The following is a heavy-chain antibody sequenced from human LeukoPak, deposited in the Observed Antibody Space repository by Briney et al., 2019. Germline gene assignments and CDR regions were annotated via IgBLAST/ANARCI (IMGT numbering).Heavy chain of an antibody. Sequence: GGSLRLSCAASGFTFSSYSMNWVRQAPGKGLEWVSSISSSSSYIYYADSVKGRFPISRDKAKNSLYLQMNSLRAEDTAIYYCAREGMVATFDYWGQGTLVTVSS. V-gene: IGHV3-21*01. CDR2: ISSSSSYI. CDR1: GFTFSSYS. D-gene: IGHD5-12*01. J-gene: IGHJ4*02. CDR3: AREGMVATFDY.